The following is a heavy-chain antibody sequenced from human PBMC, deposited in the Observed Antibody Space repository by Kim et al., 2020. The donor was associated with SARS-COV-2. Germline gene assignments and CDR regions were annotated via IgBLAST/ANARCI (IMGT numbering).Heavy chain of an antibody. CDR3: TATRAY. J-gene: IGHJ4*02. D-gene: IGHD1-26*01. CDR2: DGGAT. V-gene: IGHV3-15*01. Sequence: DGGATDHAAPVKGRFIISRDDSKNTLYLEMNSLKTEDTAIYYCTATRAYWGQRTLVTVSS.